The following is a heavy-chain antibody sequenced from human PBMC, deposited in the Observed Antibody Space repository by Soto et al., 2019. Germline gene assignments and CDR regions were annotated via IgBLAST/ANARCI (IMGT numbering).Heavy chain of an antibody. D-gene: IGHD2-21*02. V-gene: IGHV1-69*06. Sequence: QVQLVQSGAAVKKPGSSVKVSCKASGGTFSSYAISWVRQAPGQGLEWMGGIIPIFGTANYAQKFKGRVTITADKSTSTAYMERSSLRAEDTAVYYCANGRVTYVGVGYYYYYGMDVWGQGTTVTVSS. CDR3: ANGRVTYVGVGYYYYYGMDV. J-gene: IGHJ6*02. CDR1: GGTFSSYA. CDR2: IIPIFGTA.